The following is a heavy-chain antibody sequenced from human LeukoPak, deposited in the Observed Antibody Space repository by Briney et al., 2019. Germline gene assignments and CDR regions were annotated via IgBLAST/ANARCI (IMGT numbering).Heavy chain of an antibody. J-gene: IGHJ5*02. D-gene: IGHD2-21*02. CDR2: IYYSGST. Sequence: SETLSLTCTVSGGSISSHYWSWIRQPPGKGLEWIGYIYYSGSTNYNPSLKSRVTISVDTSKNQFSLKLSSVTAADTAVYYCARDTEKTYCGGDCYSRWFDPWGQGTLVTVSS. CDR3: ARDTEKTYCGGDCYSRWFDP. V-gene: IGHV4-59*11. CDR1: GGSISSHY.